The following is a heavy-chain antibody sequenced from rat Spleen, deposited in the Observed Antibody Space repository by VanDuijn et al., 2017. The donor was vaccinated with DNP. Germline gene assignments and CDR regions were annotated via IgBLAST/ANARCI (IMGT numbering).Heavy chain of an antibody. CDR3: ARGSPYYVYYGLSYFDY. D-gene: IGHD1-6*01. Sequence: EVQLVESDGGLVQPGRSLKLSCAASGFTFSDYHMAWVRQAPTKGLEWVTTISFDGSATSYRDSVKGRFTISRDNAKSTLYLQMDSLRSEDTATYYCARGSPYYVYYGLSYFDYWGQGTLVTVSS. V-gene: IGHV5-7*01. CDR2: ISFDGSAT. J-gene: IGHJ3*01. CDR1: GFTFSDYH.